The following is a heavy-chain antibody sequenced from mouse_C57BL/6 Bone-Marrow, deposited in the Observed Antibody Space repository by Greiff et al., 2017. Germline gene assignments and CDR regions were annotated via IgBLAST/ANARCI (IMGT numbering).Heavy chain of an antibody. CDR1: GYTFTSYW. V-gene: IGHV1-55*01. J-gene: IGHJ1*03. Sequence: QVQLQQPGAELVKPGASVKLSCKASGYTFTSYWITWVKQRPGQGLEWIGGIHPGSGSTNYNEKFKSKATLTVDTSSSTAYMQLSSLTSEDSAVYYCARPYYSNYWYFDVWGTGTTVTVSS. D-gene: IGHD2-5*01. CDR3: ARPYYSNYWYFDV. CDR2: IHPGSGST.